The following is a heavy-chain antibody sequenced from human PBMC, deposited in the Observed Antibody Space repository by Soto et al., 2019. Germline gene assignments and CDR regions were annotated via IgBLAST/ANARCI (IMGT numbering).Heavy chain of an antibody. CDR2: VYYSGST. CDR1: GGTISNYY. V-gene: IGHV4-59*08. J-gene: IGHJ4*02. CDR3: ARHTAMVLFDY. Sequence: QVQLQESGPGLVKPSETLSLTCTVSGGTISNYYWSWIRQPPGKGLEWIGYVYYSGSTNYNPSLRGRITISIDMPKNQSSLNLSSVTAADTAVYYCARHTAMVLFDYWGRGTLVTVSS. D-gene: IGHD5-18*01.